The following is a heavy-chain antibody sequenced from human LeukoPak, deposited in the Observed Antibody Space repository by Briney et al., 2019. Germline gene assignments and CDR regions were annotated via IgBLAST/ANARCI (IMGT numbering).Heavy chain of an antibody. Sequence: RASVKVSCKASGGTFSSYAISWVRQAPGQGLEWMGGIIPIFGTANYAQKFQGRVTITADESTSTAYMELSSLRSEDTAVYYCARVTVARPWWFDPWGQGTLVTVSS. D-gene: IGHD6-6*01. J-gene: IGHJ5*02. CDR1: GGTFSSYA. V-gene: IGHV1-69*13. CDR2: IIPIFGTA. CDR3: ARVTVARPWWFDP.